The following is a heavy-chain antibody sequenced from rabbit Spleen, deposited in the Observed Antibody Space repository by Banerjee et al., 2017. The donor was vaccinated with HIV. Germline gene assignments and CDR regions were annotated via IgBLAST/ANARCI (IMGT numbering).Heavy chain of an antibody. CDR1: GFPFSEKAV. V-gene: IGHV1S40*01. J-gene: IGHJ4*01. CDR3: ARGSAAMTMVITGYYLSL. D-gene: IGHD2-1*01. Sequence: QSLEESGGDLVKPGASLTLTCKASGFPFSEKAVMCWVRQAPGKGLTWIACINVVTGKAVYASWAKGRFTLSRTSSTTATLQMTSLTAADTATYFCARGSAAMTMVITGYYLSLWGPGTLVTVS. CDR2: INVVTGKA.